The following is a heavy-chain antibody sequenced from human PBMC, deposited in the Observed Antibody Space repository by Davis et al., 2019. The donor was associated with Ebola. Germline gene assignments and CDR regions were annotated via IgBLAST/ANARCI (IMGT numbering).Heavy chain of an antibody. Sequence: GESLKISCTASGFTVSSNHMSWVRQAPGKGLEWVSVIYDQSTAYADAVGGRLIISRDKSNNNLYLEMSRLRVDDTAVYYCATTQWLGEFDNWGQGTLVTVSS. J-gene: IGHJ4*02. D-gene: IGHD6-19*01. CDR3: ATTQWLGEFDN. CDR2: IYDQST. V-gene: IGHV3-53*05. CDR1: GFTVSSNH.